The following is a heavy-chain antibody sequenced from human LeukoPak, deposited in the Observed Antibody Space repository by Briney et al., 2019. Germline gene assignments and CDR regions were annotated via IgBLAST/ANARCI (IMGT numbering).Heavy chain of an antibody. Sequence: ASVKVSCKASGYTFTSYGISWVRQAPGQGLEWMGWINPNSGGIKYAQKFQGRVTMTRDASISTAYMELSRLRSDDTAVYYCARFASYANYFDYWGQGTLVTVSS. CDR1: GYTFTSYG. J-gene: IGHJ4*02. CDR3: ARFASYANYFDY. D-gene: IGHD2-8*01. V-gene: IGHV1-2*02. CDR2: INPNSGGI.